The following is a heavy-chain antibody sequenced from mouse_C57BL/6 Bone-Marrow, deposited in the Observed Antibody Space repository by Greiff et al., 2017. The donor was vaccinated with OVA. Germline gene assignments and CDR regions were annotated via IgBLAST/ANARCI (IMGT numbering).Heavy chain of an antibody. CDR2: IDPSDSYT. Sequence: VQLKQPGAELVRPGTSVKLSCKASGYTFTSYWMHWVKQRPGQGLEWIGVIDPSDSYTNYNQKFKGKATLTVDTSSSTAYMQLSSLTSEDSAVYYCARRGDGPSFAYWGQGTLVTVSA. CDR1: GYTFTSYW. J-gene: IGHJ3*01. D-gene: IGHD2-3*01. V-gene: IGHV1-59*01. CDR3: ARRGDGPSFAY.